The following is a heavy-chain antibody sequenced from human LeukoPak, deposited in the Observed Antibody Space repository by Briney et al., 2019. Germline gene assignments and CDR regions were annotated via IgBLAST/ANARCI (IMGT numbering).Heavy chain of an antibody. CDR2: ISWNSGSI. CDR3: TKEHSSGWPTIDY. V-gene: IGHV3-9*01. J-gene: IGHJ4*02. CDR1: GFTFDDYA. D-gene: IGHD6-19*01. Sequence: GGSLRLSCAASGFTFDDYAMHWVRQAPGKGLEWVSGISWNSGSIGYADSVKGRFIISRDNSKNSLYLQMNSLRTEDTALYYCTKEHSSGWPTIDYWGQGTLVTVSS.